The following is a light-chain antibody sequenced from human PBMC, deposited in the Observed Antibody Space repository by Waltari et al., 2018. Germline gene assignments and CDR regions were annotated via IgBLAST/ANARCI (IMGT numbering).Light chain of an antibody. CDR1: SSNTGSNF. J-gene: IGLJ2*01. Sequence: QSVLTQPPSASGAPGQRVTISCSGSSSNTGSNFVYWYQQLPGTAPKLLIYRNNQRPSGVPDRFSGSKSGTSASLAISGLRSEDEAHYYCAPWDDSLEEVFGGGTKLTVL. CDR3: APWDDSLEEV. CDR2: RNN. V-gene: IGLV1-47*01.